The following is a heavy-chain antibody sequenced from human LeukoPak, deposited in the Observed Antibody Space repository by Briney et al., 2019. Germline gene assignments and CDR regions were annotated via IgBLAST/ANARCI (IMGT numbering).Heavy chain of an antibody. V-gene: IGHV3-48*03. D-gene: IGHD4-17*01. J-gene: IGHJ4*02. Sequence: GGSLRLSCAASGFILSSYEMNWVRQAPGKGLEWLSYISSSGSTIYYADSVKGRFTISRDNAKNPLYLQMSSLRAEDTAVYYCARGFLTVTTSFDYWGQGTLVTVSS. CDR2: ISSSGSTI. CDR3: ARGFLTVTTSFDY. CDR1: GFILSSYE.